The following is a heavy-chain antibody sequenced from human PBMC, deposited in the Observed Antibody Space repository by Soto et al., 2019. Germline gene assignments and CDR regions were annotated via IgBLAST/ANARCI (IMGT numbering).Heavy chain of an antibody. V-gene: IGHV1-2*02. D-gene: IGHD2-2*01. CDR1: GYTFTGYY. CDR2: INPNSGGT. CDR3: ARRAGYCSSTSCGGNPIDY. J-gene: IGHJ4*02. Sequence: GASVKVSCKASGYTFTGYYMHWVRQAPGQGLEWMGWINPNSGGTNYAQKFQGRVTMTRDTSISTAYMELSRLRSDDTAVYYCARRAGYCSSTSCGGNPIDYWGQGTLVTVSS.